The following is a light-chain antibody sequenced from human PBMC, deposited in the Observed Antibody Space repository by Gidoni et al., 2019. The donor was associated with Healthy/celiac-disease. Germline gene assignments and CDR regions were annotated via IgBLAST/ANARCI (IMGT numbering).Light chain of an antibody. CDR3: QQRSNWLLT. J-gene: IGKJ4*01. Sequence: EIVLTQSPATLSLSPGARATLSCRASQSVRSYLAWYQQKPGQAPRLLIYDASNRATGIPARFSGSGSGTDFTLTISSLEPEDFAVYYCQQRSNWLLTFGGGTKVEIK. V-gene: IGKV3-11*01. CDR2: DAS. CDR1: QSVRSY.